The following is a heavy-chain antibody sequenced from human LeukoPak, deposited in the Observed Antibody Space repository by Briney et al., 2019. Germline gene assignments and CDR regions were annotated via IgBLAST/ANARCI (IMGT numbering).Heavy chain of an antibody. J-gene: IGHJ4*02. Sequence: SETLSLTCAVYGGSFSGYYWSWIRQPPGKRLEWIGEINHSGSTNYNPSLKSRVTISVDTSKNQFSLKLSSVTAADTAVYYCARSGYGSGTSFDYWGQGTLVTVSS. V-gene: IGHV4-34*01. CDR1: GGSFSGYY. D-gene: IGHD3-10*01. CDR2: INHSGST. CDR3: ARSGYGSGTSFDY.